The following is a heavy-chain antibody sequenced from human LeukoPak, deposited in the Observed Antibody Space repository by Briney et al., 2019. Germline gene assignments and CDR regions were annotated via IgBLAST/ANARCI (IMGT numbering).Heavy chain of an antibody. Sequence: SETLSLTCAVYGGSFSGYYWSWIRQPLGKGLEWIGEINHSGSTNYNPSLKSRVTISVDTSKNQFSLKLSSVTAADTAVYYCARGPPTYYYDSSGYQWRAFDIWGQGTMVTVSS. CDR2: INHSGST. V-gene: IGHV4-34*01. D-gene: IGHD3-22*01. J-gene: IGHJ3*02. CDR1: GGSFSGYY. CDR3: ARGPPTYYYDSSGYQWRAFDI.